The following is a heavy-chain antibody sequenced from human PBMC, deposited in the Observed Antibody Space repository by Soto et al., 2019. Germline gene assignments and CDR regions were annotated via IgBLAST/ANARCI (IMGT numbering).Heavy chain of an antibody. CDR2: IHYSGST. CDR3: ATYHGF. CDR1: GGSIGSDDYY. Sequence: QLQLQESGPGLVKPSETLSLTCTVSGGSIGSDDYYWGWIRQPPGKGLEWIGSIHYSGSTYYHPSRKSRVPISVDTSKNQFSLNLASVTAADTAVYYCATYHGFWGQGTLVTVSS. J-gene: IGHJ4*02. V-gene: IGHV4-39*01. D-gene: IGHD3-16*01.